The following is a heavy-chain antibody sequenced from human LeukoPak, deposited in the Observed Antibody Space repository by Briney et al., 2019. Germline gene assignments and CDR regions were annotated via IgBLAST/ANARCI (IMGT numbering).Heavy chain of an antibody. Sequence: ASVKVSCKVSGYTLTELSMHWVRQAPGQGLEWMGWINTNTGNPTYAQGFTGRFVFSLDTSVSTAYLQISSLKAEDTAVYYCAREDGLRYFDLDYWGQGTLVTVSS. CDR3: AREDGLRYFDLDY. CDR1: GYTLTELS. V-gene: IGHV7-4-1*02. J-gene: IGHJ4*02. D-gene: IGHD3-9*01. CDR2: INTNTGNP.